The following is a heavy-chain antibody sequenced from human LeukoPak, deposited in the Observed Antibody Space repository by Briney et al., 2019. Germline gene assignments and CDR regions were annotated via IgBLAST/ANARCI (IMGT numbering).Heavy chain of an antibody. CDR1: GGSVSSGSYY. D-gene: IGHD5-18*01. V-gene: IGHV4-61*01. Sequence: KTSETLSLTCTVSGGSVSSGSYYWSWIRQPPGKGLEWIGYIYYNGSTNYNPSLKSRVTISIDTSKNQFSLNLTSVTAADTAVYYCARGMGYSYGLYYFDYWGQGTPVTVSS. CDR2: IYYNGST. CDR3: ARGMGYSYGLYYFDY. J-gene: IGHJ4*02.